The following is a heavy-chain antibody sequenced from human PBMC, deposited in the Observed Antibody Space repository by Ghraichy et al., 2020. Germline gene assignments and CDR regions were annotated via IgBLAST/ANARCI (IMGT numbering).Heavy chain of an antibody. Sequence: PSVKVSCKASGYTFTSYDINWVRQATGQGLEWMGWMNPNSGNTGYAQKFQGRVTMTRNTSISTAYMELSSLRSEDTAVYYCARGGGELRYFDWGYYGMDVWGQGTTVTVSS. D-gene: IGHD3-9*01. CDR1: GYTFTSYD. J-gene: IGHJ6*02. CDR2: MNPNSGNT. CDR3: ARGGGELRYFDWGYYGMDV. V-gene: IGHV1-8*01.